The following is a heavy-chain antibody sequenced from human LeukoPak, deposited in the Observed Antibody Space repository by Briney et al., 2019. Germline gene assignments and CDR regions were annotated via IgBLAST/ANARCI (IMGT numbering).Heavy chain of an antibody. CDR3: ARETSGTYSYYYYYMDV. D-gene: IGHD3-10*01. CDR2: INPKSGGT. Sequence: GASVKVSCKASEYTFSDYYIQWVRQAPGQGLEWMGWINPKSGGTNYAQKFQGRVTMTRDTSISTAYMELSRLRSDDTAVYYCARETSGTYSYYYYYMDVWGKGTTVTISS. V-gene: IGHV1-2*02. J-gene: IGHJ6*03. CDR1: EYTFSDYY.